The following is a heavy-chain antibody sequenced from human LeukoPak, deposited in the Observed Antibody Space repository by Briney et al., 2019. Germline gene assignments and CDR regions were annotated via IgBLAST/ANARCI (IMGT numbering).Heavy chain of an antibody. V-gene: IGHV3-21*01. J-gene: IGHJ3*02. CDR1: GFTFDDYG. Sequence: GGSLRLSCAASGFTFDDYGMSWVRQAPGKGLEWVSSISSSSSYIYYADSVKGRFTISRDNAKNSLYLQMNSLRAEDTAVYYCARSGDGANDAFDIWGQGTMVTVSS. CDR3: ARSGDGANDAFDI. CDR2: ISSSSSYI. D-gene: IGHD3-10*01.